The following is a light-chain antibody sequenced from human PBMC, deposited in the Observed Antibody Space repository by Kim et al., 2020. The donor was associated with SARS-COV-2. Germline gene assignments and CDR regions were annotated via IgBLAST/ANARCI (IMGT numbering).Light chain of an antibody. V-gene: IGKV3-15*01. CDR2: GAS. Sequence: SVSPGERATLSCRASQSVSSNLAWYQQKPGQAPRLLIYGASTSATGIPSRFSGSGSGTEFTLTISSLQSEDFAVYSCQQYNNWPYTFGQGTKLEI. CDR3: QQYNNWPYT. J-gene: IGKJ2*01. CDR1: QSVSSN.